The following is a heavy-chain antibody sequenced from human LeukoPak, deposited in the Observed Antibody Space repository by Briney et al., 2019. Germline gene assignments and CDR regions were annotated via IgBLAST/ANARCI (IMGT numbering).Heavy chain of an antibody. CDR2: IYPGDSDT. V-gene: IGHV5-51*01. CDR1: GYTFAISW. CDR3: ARMQNWSFGY. J-gene: IGHJ4*02. D-gene: IGHD1-1*01. Sequence: GESLNIPCKGSGYTFAISWRGWVRQMPGKGLEWMGIIYPGDSDTRYSPSFQGQVTISADKSISTAYLQWNSLKASDTAMYYCARMQNWSFGYWGEKPLVSVSS.